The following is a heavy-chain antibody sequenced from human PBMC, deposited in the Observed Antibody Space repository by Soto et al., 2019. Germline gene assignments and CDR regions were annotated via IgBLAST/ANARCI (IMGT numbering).Heavy chain of an antibody. V-gene: IGHV4-39*01. D-gene: IGHD3-10*01. CDR3: ARHRLAVTMVPNWFDP. Sequence: PSETLSLTCTVSGDSISSSSYYWGWIRQPPGKGLEWIGSIYYSGSTYYNPSLKSRVTISVDTSKNQFSLKLSSVTAADTAVYYCARHRLAVTMVPNWFDPWGQGTLVTVSS. J-gene: IGHJ5*02. CDR1: GDSISSSSYY. CDR2: IYYSGST.